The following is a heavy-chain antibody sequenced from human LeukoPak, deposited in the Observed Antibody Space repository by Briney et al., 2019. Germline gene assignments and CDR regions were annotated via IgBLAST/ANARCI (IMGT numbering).Heavy chain of an antibody. J-gene: IGHJ4*02. CDR2: VIPILGIA. D-gene: IGHD2-15*01. CDR3: ASPSLFGYCSGGSCYSGVFDY. Sequence: GASVTVSCKASGGTFSSYAISWVRQAPGQGLEWMGRVIPILGIANYAQKFQGRVTITADKSTSTAYMELSSLRSEDTAVYYCASPSLFGYCSGGSCYSGVFDYWGQGTLVTVSS. V-gene: IGHV1-69*04. CDR1: GGTFSSYA.